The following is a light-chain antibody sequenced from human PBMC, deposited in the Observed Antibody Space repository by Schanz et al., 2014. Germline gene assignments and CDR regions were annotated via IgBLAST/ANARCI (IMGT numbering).Light chain of an antibody. J-gene: IGKJ2*01. Sequence: IQLTQSPSSLSASVGDTVTITCRASQGISRRLAWYQQELGKAPKVLIYSASTLQTGVPSRFSGSGSGTEFTLNISSLQAEDVAVYYCQQYYSTPDAFGQGTKLEIK. CDR1: QGISRR. V-gene: IGKV1-9*01. CDR2: SAS. CDR3: QQYYSTPDA.